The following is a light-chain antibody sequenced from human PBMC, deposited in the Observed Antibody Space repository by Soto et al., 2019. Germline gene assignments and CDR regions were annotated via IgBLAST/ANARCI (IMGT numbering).Light chain of an antibody. J-gene: IGKJ1*01. CDR1: QSISSY. V-gene: IGKV1-39*01. CDR3: QQSYSTPWT. Sequence: DIQMTQSPSSLSASVGDRVTITCRASQSISSYLNWYQQKPGKAPKLLNYAASSLQSGVPSRFCGSGSGRDFTLTISSLQPEDFATYYCQQSYSTPWTFGQGTKVDIK. CDR2: AAS.